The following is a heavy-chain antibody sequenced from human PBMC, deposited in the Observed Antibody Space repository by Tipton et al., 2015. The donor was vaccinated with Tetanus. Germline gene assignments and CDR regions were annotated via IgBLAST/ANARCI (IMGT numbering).Heavy chain of an antibody. Sequence: GSLRLSCAASGFTFSSYWTHWVRQAPGKGLVWVSRVSGDGSITGYVDSVRDRFTISRDNAKNTLYLQMNSLKTEDTAVYYCTRVAAPQPFDYWGQGTLVTVSS. CDR2: VSGDGSIT. CDR3: TRVAAPQPFDY. CDR1: GFTFSSYW. J-gene: IGHJ4*02. D-gene: IGHD6-6*01. V-gene: IGHV3-74*01.